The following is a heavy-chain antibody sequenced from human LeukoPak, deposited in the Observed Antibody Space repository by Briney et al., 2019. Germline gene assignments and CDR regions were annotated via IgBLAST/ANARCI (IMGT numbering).Heavy chain of an antibody. V-gene: IGHV3-11*01. Sequence: GSLRLSCAASGFTFSDYYMSWIRQAPGKGLEWVSYISSSGSTIYYADSVKGRFTISRDNAKNSLYLQMNSLRAEDTAVYYCARDCSYGDYSRGFAVDEAWFDPWGQGTLVTVSS. CDR3: ARDCSYGDYSRGFAVDEAWFDP. J-gene: IGHJ5*02. D-gene: IGHD4-17*01. CDR1: GFTFSDYY. CDR2: ISSSGSTI.